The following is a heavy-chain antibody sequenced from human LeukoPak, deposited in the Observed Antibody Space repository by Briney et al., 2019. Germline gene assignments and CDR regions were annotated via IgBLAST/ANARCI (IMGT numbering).Heavy chain of an antibody. CDR1: GFTFSSYE. J-gene: IGHJ4*02. V-gene: IGHV3-30*18. CDR3: AKPYYYGSRSYMDY. Sequence: GGSLRLSCVASGFTFSSYEMNWVRQAPGKGLEWVAVISYDGSNTYYADSVKGRFTISRDNSKNMLYLQMNSLRAEDTAVYYCAKPYYYGSRSYMDYWGQGTLVTVSS. D-gene: IGHD3-10*01. CDR2: ISYDGSNT.